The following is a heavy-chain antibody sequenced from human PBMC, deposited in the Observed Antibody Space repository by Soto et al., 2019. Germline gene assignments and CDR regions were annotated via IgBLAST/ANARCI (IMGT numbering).Heavy chain of an antibody. CDR1: GGSISSYY. Sequence: QVQLQESGPGLVKPSETLSLTCTVSGGSISSYYWSWIRQPPGKGLEWIGYIHYSGSTNYNPSLKSRVTMSVDTSKDQCSLKLRSVTAADTAVYYCARERSGYPDYWGQGTLVTVSS. D-gene: IGHD3-22*01. J-gene: IGHJ4*02. CDR2: IHYSGST. CDR3: ARERSGYPDY. V-gene: IGHV4-59*01.